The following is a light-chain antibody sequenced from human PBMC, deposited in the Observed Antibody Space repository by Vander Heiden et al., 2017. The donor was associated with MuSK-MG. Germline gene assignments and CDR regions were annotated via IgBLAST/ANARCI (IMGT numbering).Light chain of an antibody. CDR2: AAT. J-gene: IGKJ4*01. CDR1: QNIGNY. Sequence: DIQMTQSPSSLSASVGDRVTIICRATQNIGNYLNWYQQKGGKAPQLLIYAATRLQSGVPSRFSGSGSGTEFTLIISRLQREDFATYYCQQGDNNPLTFGGGTKVEIK. CDR3: QQGDNNPLT. V-gene: IGKV1-39*01.